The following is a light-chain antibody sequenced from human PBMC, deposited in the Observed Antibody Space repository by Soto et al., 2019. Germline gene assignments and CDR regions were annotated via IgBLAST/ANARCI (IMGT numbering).Light chain of an antibody. Sequence: EIVMTQSPAALSESPGERATLSCRASQTVSSNLAWYQQKPGQAPRLLIFGASTRATGIPARFSGSGSGTEFTLTISSLQSEDFAAYYCQQYNNWPPYTFGQGTKVEIK. V-gene: IGKV3-15*01. CDR3: QQYNNWPPYT. CDR2: GAS. J-gene: IGKJ2*01. CDR1: QTVSSN.